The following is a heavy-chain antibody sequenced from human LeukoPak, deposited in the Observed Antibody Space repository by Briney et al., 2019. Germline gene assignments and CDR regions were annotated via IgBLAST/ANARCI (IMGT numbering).Heavy chain of an antibody. CDR1: GFTFSSHW. Sequence: GGSLRLSCAASGFTFSSHWMHWVRQAPGKGLVWVSRINSDGSITSYADSVKGRFTISRDNAKDTLYLQMNSLRAVDAAVYYCASPMWDTAIHDYWGQGTLVTVSS. V-gene: IGHV3-74*01. J-gene: IGHJ4*02. CDR3: ASPMWDTAIHDY. D-gene: IGHD5-18*01. CDR2: INSDGSIT.